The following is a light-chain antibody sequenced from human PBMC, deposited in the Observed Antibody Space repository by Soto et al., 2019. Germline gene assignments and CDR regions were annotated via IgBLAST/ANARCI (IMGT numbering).Light chain of an antibody. Sequence: EIVWTQSPGTLSLSPGERATLSCRASQTLSNSFIAWYQQRPGQAPRLLVYGASTRASGIPPRFSGSGSGTDFTLTISSLQSEDFAVYYCQQLNYWPRITFGQGTRLEI. J-gene: IGKJ5*01. V-gene: IGKV3-15*01. CDR3: QQLNYWPRIT. CDR1: QTLSNS. CDR2: GAS.